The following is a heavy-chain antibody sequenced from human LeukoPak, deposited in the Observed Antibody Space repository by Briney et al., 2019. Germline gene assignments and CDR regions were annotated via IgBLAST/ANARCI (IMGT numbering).Heavy chain of an antibody. CDR3: ARGQTTFGP. V-gene: IGHV3-7*01. Sequence: GGSLRLSCAVSGFAFSSYWMSWVRQAPGKGLEWEANIKRDGSEKYYVDSVKGRFTISRDNAKNSLFLQMNSLTAEDTAVYYCARGQTTFGPWGQGTLVTVSS. J-gene: IGHJ5*02. CDR1: GFAFSSYW. CDR2: IKRDGSEK. D-gene: IGHD1-7*01.